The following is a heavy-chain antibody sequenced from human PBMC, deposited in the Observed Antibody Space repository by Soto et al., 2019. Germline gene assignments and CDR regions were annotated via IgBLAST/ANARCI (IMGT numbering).Heavy chain of an antibody. Sequence: ASVKVSCKASGYRFTTFGITWVRQAPGQGLEWMGGINVYNGRANYAQKYQSRVAMTTDTSTNTAYMELMNLRPADTAVSYCVRERDSSGSLSADWGQGTQVTVSS. J-gene: IGHJ4*02. D-gene: IGHD6-25*01. CDR3: VRERDSSGSLSAD. CDR1: GYRFTTFG. V-gene: IGHV1-18*01. CDR2: INVYNGRA.